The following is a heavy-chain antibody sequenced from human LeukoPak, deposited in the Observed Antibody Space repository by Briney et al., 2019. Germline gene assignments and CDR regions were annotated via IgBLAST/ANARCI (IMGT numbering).Heavy chain of an antibody. CDR1: GYTFTGYY. V-gene: IGHV1-2*02. CDR3: ARGGSSWYATGPNHWFDP. Sequence: ASVKVSCKASGYTFTGYYMHWVRQAPGQGLEWMGWINPNSGGTNYAQKFQGRVTMTRDTSISTAYMELSRLRSDDTAVYYCARGGSSWYATGPNHWFDPWGQGTLVTVSS. J-gene: IGHJ5*02. CDR2: INPNSGGT. D-gene: IGHD6-13*01.